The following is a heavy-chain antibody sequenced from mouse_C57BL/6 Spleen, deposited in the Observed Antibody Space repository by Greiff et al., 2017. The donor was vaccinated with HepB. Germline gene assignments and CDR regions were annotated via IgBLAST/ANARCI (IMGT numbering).Heavy chain of an antibody. Sequence: EVQRVESGEGLVKPGGSLKLSCAASGFTFSSYAMSWVRQTPEKRLEWVAYISSGGDYIDYADTVKGRFTISRDNARNTLYLQMSSLKSEDTAMYYCTRERIAYYYGSTYWYFDGWGTGTTVTVSS. D-gene: IGHD1-1*01. CDR1: GFTFSSYA. CDR2: ISSGGDYI. CDR3: TRERIAYYYGSTYWYFDG. V-gene: IGHV5-9-1*02. J-gene: IGHJ1*03.